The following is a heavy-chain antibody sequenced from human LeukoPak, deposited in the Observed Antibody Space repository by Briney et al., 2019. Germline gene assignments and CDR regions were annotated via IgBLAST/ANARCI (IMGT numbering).Heavy chain of an antibody. CDR1: GGSFSGYY. CDR3: ARTHAYCSSTSCYTYYYYYMDV. D-gene: IGHD2-2*02. J-gene: IGHJ6*03. V-gene: IGHV4-34*01. CDR2: INHSGST. Sequence: PSETLSLTCAVYGGSFSGYYWSWIRQPPGKGLEWIGEINHSGSTNYNPSLKSRVTVSVDTSKNQFSLKLSSVTAADTAVYYCARTHAYCSSTSCYTYYYYYMDVWGKGTTVTISS.